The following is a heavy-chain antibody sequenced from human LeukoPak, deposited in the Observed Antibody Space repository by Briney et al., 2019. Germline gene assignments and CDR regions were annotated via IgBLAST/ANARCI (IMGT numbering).Heavy chain of an antibody. V-gene: IGHV3-49*04. CDR1: GSTFGDYA. CDR2: IRSKAYGGTT. CDR3: TREGNRPY. J-gene: IGHJ4*02. Sequence: GGSLRLSCTASGSTFGDYAMSWVRQAPGKGLEWVGFIRSKAYGGTTEYAASVKGRFTISRDDSKSIAYLQMNSLKTEDTAVYYCTREGNRPYWGQGTLVTVSS. D-gene: IGHD2/OR15-2a*01.